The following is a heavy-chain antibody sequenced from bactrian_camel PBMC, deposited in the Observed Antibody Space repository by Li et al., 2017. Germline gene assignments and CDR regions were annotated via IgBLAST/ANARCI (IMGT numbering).Heavy chain of an antibody. Sequence: QVQLVESGGGSVQAGGSLRLSCAISGDTDSNYCMAWVRQAPGKEREGVAAIEPDGTTSVSDFVKGRFTISKDKATNTLYLEMNNLEPEDTAMYYCAVDIGTCQWREGGTWWTPQRGVPRGQGTQVTVS. CDR3: AVDIGTCQWREGGTWWTPQRGVP. CDR2: IEPDGTT. CDR1: GDTDSNYC. D-gene: IGHD1*01. J-gene: IGHJ4*01. V-gene: IGHV3S53*01.